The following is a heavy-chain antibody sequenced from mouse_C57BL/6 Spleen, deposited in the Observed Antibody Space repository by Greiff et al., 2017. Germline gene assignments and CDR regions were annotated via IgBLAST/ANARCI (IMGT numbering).Heavy chain of an antibody. V-gene: IGHV1-82*01. CDR2: IYPGDGDT. CDR1: GYAFSSSW. D-gene: IGHD2-4*01. Sequence: QVQLQQSGPELVKPGASVKISCKASGYAFSSSWMNWVKQRPGKGLEWIGRIYPGDGDTNYNGKFKGKATFTADTSSNTAYMQLSSLTTEDSAIYYCAKGVYYDYDGWFAYWGQGTLVTVSA. J-gene: IGHJ3*01. CDR3: AKGVYYDYDGWFAY.